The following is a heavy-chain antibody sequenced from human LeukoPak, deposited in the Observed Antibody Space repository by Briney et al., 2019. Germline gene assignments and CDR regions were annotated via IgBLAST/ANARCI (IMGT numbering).Heavy chain of an antibody. V-gene: IGHV1-8*01. CDR2: MNPNGGNT. CDR3: ARSPSRERKWIQLWSPNFDY. J-gene: IGHJ4*02. D-gene: IGHD5-18*01. Sequence: ASVKVSCKASGYTFTSYDINWVRQATGQGLEWMGWMNPNGGNTGYAQKFQGRVTMTRNTSISTAYMELSSLRSEDTAVYYCARSPSRERKWIQLWSPNFDYWGQGTLVTVSS. CDR1: GYTFTSYD.